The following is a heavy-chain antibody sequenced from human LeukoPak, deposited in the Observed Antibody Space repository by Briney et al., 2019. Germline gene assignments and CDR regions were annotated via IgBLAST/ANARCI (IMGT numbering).Heavy chain of an antibody. D-gene: IGHD6-19*01. CDR1: GYTFTGYY. CDR3: ARGRVLAGSSRGWFDP. Sequence: ASVKVSCKASGYTFTGYYMHWVRQAPGQGLEWMGIINPSGGSTSYAQKFQGRVTMTRDMSTSTVYMELSSLRSEDTAVYYCARGRVLAGSSRGWFDPWGQGTLVTVSS. V-gene: IGHV1-46*01. CDR2: INPSGGST. J-gene: IGHJ5*02.